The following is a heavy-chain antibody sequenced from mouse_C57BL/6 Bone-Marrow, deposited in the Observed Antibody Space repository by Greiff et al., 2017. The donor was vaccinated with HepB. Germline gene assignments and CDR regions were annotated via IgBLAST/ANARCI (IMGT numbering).Heavy chain of an antibody. Sequence: QVQLQQSGSELMSPGSSVKLSCKDFDSEVFPIAYMSWVRQKPGHGFEWIGGILPSIGRTIYGEKFEDKATLDADTLSNTAYLELNSLTSEDSAIYYCARRRDVTTVVATDYAMDYWGQGTSVTVSS. J-gene: IGHJ4*01. CDR3: ARRRDVTTVVATDYAMDY. V-gene: IGHV15-2*01. D-gene: IGHD1-1*01. CDR2: ILPSIGRT. CDR1: DSEVFPIAY.